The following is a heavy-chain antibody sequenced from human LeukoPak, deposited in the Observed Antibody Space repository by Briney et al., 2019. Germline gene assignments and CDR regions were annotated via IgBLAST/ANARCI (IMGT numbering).Heavy chain of an antibody. CDR1: GGSISSYD. CDR2: IYYNGST. V-gene: IGHV4-59*08. D-gene: IGHD2-15*01. Sequence: PSETLSLTCTVSGGSISSYDWSWIRQPPGKGLEWIGYIYYNGSTNYNPPLKSRVTISVDTSKNQFSLKLSAVTAADTAVYDCARHIEGLRPYYFDHWGQGTLVTVSS. J-gene: IGHJ4*02. CDR3: ARHIEGLRPYYFDH.